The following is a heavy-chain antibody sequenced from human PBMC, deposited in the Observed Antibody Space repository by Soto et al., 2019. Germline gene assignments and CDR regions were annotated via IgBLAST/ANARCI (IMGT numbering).Heavy chain of an antibody. D-gene: IGHD6-13*01. V-gene: IGHV1-69*01. J-gene: IGHJ6*02. CDR2: IIPIFGTA. CDR3: ARDRLMGIVAAGTPTYSYYYYYGMDV. CDR1: GGTFSSYA. Sequence: QVQLVQSGAEVKKPGSSVKVSCKASGGTFSSYAISWVRQAPGQGLEWMGGIIPIFGTANYAQKFQGRVTITADESTSTAYMELSSLRSEDTAVYYCARDRLMGIVAAGTPTYSYYYYYGMDVWGQGTTVTVSS.